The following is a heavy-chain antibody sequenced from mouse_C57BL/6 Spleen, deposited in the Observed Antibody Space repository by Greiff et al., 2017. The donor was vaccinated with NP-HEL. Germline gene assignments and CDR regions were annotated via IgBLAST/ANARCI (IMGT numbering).Heavy chain of an antibody. CDR2: IDPSDSYT. Sequence: QVQLQQPGAELVMPGASVKLSCKASGYTFTSYWMHWVKQRPGQGLEWIGEIDPSDSYTNYNQKFKGKSTLTVDKSSSTAYMQLSSLTSEDSAVYYCARGTTVVVPYAMDYWGQGTSVTVSS. CDR3: ARGTTVVVPYAMDY. J-gene: IGHJ4*01. CDR1: GYTFTSYW. D-gene: IGHD1-1*01. V-gene: IGHV1-69*01.